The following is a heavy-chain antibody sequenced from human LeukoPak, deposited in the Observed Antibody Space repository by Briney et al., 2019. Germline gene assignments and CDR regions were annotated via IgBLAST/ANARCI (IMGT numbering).Heavy chain of an antibody. V-gene: IGHV4-39*07. D-gene: IGHD3-3*01. CDR3: ARGTGITIFVH. J-gene: IGHJ4*02. Sequence: SETLSLTCTVSGGSISSGSYYWGWIRQPPGKGLEWIGSIYYSGSTYYNPSLKSRVTISVDTSKNQFSLKLSSVTAADTAVYYCARGTGITIFVHWGQGTLVTVSS. CDR1: GGSISSGSYY. CDR2: IYYSGST.